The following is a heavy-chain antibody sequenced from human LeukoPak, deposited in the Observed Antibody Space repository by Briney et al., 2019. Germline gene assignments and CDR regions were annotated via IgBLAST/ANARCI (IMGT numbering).Heavy chain of an antibody. CDR3: ARGNYYDSTFDY. V-gene: IGHV4-31*03. CDR2: IYYSGST. D-gene: IGHD3-22*01. J-gene: IGHJ4*02. CDR1: GGSISSGGYY. Sequence: SETLSLTCTVSGGSISSGGYYWSWICQHPGKGLEWIGYIYYSGSTYYNPSLKSRVTISVDTSKNQFSLKLSSVTAADTAVYYCARGNYYDSTFDYWGQGTLVTVSS.